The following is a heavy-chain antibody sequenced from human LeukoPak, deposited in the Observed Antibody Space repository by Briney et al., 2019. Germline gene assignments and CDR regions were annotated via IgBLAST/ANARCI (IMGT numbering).Heavy chain of an antibody. CDR3: ARTASRDGYIYDAFDI. V-gene: IGHV3-7*01. CDR1: GFTFSSYW. CDR2: IKQDGSAK. J-gene: IGHJ3*02. Sequence: GGSLRLSCAASGFTFSSYWMSWVRQAPGNGLEWVASIKQDGSAKYFVDSVKGRFIISRDNPKNSLYLQMNSLRAEDTAVYYCARTASRDGYIYDAFDIWGQGTMVTVSS. D-gene: IGHD5-24*01.